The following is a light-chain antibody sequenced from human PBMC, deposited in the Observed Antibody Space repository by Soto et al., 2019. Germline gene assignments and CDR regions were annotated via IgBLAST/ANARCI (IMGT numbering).Light chain of an antibody. CDR2: AAS. CDR1: QGISSY. Sequence: IQLTQSPSSLSASVGDRVTITCRASQGISSYLAWYQQKPGTAPKLLIYAASTLQSGVPSRFSGSGSGTYFTLTISSLQPEDFAAYYCQQLNSYPYTFGQGTKLEIK. J-gene: IGKJ2*01. CDR3: QQLNSYPYT. V-gene: IGKV1-9*01.